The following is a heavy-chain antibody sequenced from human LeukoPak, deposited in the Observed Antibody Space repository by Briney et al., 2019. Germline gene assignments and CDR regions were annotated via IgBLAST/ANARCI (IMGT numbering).Heavy chain of an antibody. CDR2: IYPGDSDT. Sequence: GESLKISCKGSGYSFTSYWIGWVRQMPGKGLEWMGIIYPGDSDTRYSPSFQGQVTISADKSISTAYLQWSSLKASDTAMYYCARVHGGYCSGGSCYSANGLYFDYWGQGTLVTVSS. CDR3: ARVHGGYCSGGSCYSANGLYFDY. CDR1: GYSFTSYW. D-gene: IGHD2-15*01. V-gene: IGHV5-51*01. J-gene: IGHJ4*02.